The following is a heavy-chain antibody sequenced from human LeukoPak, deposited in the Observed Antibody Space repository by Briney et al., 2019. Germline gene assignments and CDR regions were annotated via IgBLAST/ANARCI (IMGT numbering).Heavy chain of an antibody. CDR3: ARVSDWNFNY. Sequence: PGGSLRLSCAVSGFIFSNYWMHWVRQAPGKGLVWVARINSDGRSTNYGDSVKGRFTISRDNAKNTLYLQMNSLRAEDTAVYYCARVSDWNFNYWGQGTLVTVSS. CDR1: GFIFSNYW. CDR2: INSDGRST. D-gene: IGHD3/OR15-3a*01. V-gene: IGHV3-74*01. J-gene: IGHJ4*02.